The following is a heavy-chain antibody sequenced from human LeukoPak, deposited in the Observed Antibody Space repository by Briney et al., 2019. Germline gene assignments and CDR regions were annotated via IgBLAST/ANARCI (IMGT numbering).Heavy chain of an antibody. D-gene: IGHD6-19*01. CDR3: ARCSGWRKPIDY. J-gene: IGHJ4*02. Sequence: SETLTLTCTVSGGSISSSSYYWGWIRQPPGKGLEWIGSIYYSGSTYYNPSLKSRVTISVDTSKNQFSLKLSSVTAADTAVYYCARCSGWRKPIDYWGQGTLVTVSS. V-gene: IGHV4-39*07. CDR2: IYYSGST. CDR1: GGSISSSSYY.